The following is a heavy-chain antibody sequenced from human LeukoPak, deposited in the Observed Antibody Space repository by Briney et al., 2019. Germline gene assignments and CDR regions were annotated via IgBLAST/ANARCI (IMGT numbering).Heavy chain of an antibody. J-gene: IGHJ5*02. CDR2: INPKSGGT. Sequence: ASVRVSCKASGYSFTDYSIHWVRQAPGQGLEWMGWINPKSGGTKYEQKFQGRVSMTRDTSISTGYMELSRLRSDDTAVYYCARDVGHDNNGYRGCFDPWGQGTLVTVSS. CDR3: ARDVGHDNNGYRGCFDP. D-gene: IGHD3-16*02. V-gene: IGHV1-2*02. CDR1: GYSFTDYS.